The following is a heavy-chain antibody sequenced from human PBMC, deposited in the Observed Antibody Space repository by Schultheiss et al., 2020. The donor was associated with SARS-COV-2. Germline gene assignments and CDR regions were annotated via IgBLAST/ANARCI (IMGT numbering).Heavy chain of an antibody. V-gene: IGHV4-34*01. D-gene: IGHD3-22*01. J-gene: IGHJ4*02. CDR1: GGPFSNYA. CDR3: ARVDSSGPDLFDY. CDR2: INHRGST. Sequence: SQTLSLTCAVYGGPFSNYAWTWIRQSPGKGLEWIGDINHRGSTNYNPSLRSRVTISVDTSKNQFSLKLNSVTAADTAVYYCARVDSSGPDLFDYWGQGTLVTVSS.